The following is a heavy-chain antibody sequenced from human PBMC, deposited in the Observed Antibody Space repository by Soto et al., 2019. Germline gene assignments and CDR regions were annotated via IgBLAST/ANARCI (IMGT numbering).Heavy chain of an antibody. J-gene: IGHJ4*02. CDR1: GFSISSYW. V-gene: IGHV3-7*03. CDR2: IRKDGSEK. D-gene: IGHD6-19*01. CDR3: AGGSGWLSDY. Sequence: EVQLVESGGGLVQPGGSLRLSCAASGFSISSYWMNWVRQAPGKGLEWVAIIRKDGSEKYYVDSVKGRFTISRDNAKKSLYLQMNRPRDDDTAVYYCAGGSGWLSDYWGRGTLVTDSS.